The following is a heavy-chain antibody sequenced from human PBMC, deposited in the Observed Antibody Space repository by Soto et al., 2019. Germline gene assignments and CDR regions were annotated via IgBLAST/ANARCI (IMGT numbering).Heavy chain of an antibody. J-gene: IGHJ6*02. V-gene: IGHV6-1*01. Sequence: PSQTLSLTCDISGDSVSSSSAAWNWIRQSPSRGFEWLGRTYYRSKWIHEYTLSMESRITINPDTSKNQFSLHIYSVTPEDTAVYYCAGVVWFRGMDVWGQGTPVTVSS. D-gene: IGHD3-16*01. CDR2: TYYRSKWIH. CDR3: AGVVWFRGMDV. CDR1: GDSVSSSSAA.